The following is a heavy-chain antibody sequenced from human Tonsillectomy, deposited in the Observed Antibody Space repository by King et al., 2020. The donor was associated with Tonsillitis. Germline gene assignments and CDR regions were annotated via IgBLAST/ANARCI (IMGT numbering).Heavy chain of an antibody. Sequence: LQLQESGPGLVKPSETLSLTCTVSGGSISRYYWSWIRQPPGKGLEWVGDIYHSGSTSYNPSLKSRVTISVDTSKNQFSLKLSSVSAADTAVYYCARGVNEYVWGSYRYDYWGQGTLVTVSS. J-gene: IGHJ4*02. CDR1: GGSISRYY. CDR2: IYHSGST. D-gene: IGHD3-16*02. V-gene: IGHV4-59*01. CDR3: ARGVNEYVWGSYRYDY.